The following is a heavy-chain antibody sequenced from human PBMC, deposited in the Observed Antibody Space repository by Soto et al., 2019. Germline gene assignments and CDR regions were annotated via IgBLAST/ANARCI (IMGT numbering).Heavy chain of an antibody. V-gene: IGHV3-11*01. J-gene: IGHJ4*02. Sequence: GGSLRLSCAASGFTFSDYYMSWIRQAPGKGLEWVSYISSSGSTIYYADSVKGRFTISRDNAKNSLYLQMDSLRAEDTAVYYCARDLYGDSDLNFDYWGQGTLVTVSS. CDR2: ISSSGSTI. CDR3: ARDLYGDSDLNFDY. CDR1: GFTFSDYY. D-gene: IGHD4-17*01.